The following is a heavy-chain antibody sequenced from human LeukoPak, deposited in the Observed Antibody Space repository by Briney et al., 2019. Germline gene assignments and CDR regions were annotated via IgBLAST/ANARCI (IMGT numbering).Heavy chain of an antibody. V-gene: IGHV3-30-3*01. D-gene: IGHD4-23*01. CDR3: SRGPNDYGGNSMDV. CDR1: GFTFRNYV. Sequence: GGSLRLSCAASGFTFRNYVIHWVRQAPGKGLEWVAVTSSDLNVKLYADSVKGRFTISRDNAKNSLYLQMNSLKTEDTAVYYCSRGPNDYGGNSMDVWGQGTTVTVSS. CDR2: TSSDLNVK. J-gene: IGHJ6*02.